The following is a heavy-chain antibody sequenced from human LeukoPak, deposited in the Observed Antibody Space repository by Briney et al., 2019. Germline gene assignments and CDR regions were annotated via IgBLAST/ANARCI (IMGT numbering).Heavy chain of an antibody. CDR2: ISGSGGST. CDR3: ASTYYDILSAFDY. CDR1: GFTFSSYA. Sequence: GGSLRLSCAASGFTFSSYAMSWVRQAPGKGLEWVSAISGSGGSTYYADSVKGRFTISRDNAKNSLYLQMNSLRAEDTAVYYCASTYYDILSAFDYWGQGTLVTVSS. V-gene: IGHV3-23*01. D-gene: IGHD3-9*01. J-gene: IGHJ4*02.